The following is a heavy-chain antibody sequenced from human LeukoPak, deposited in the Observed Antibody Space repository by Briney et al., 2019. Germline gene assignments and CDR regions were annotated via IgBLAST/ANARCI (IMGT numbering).Heavy chain of an antibody. CDR1: GGSFSGYY. CDR2: INHSGST. CDR3: ARGKPRYDFWSGYYRLAFDY. D-gene: IGHD3-3*01. J-gene: IGHJ4*02. V-gene: IGHV4-34*01. Sequence: SETLSLTCAVYGGSFSGYYWSWIRHPPGKGLEWIGEINHSGSTNYNPSLKSRITIAVDTSKNQFSLKLSSVTAADTAVYYCARGKPRYDFWSGYYRLAFDYWGQGTLVTVSS.